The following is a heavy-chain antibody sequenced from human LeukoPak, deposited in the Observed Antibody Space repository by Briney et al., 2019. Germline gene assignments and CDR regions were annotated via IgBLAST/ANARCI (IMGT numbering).Heavy chain of an antibody. Sequence: AGGSLRLSCAASGFTVSSNYMSWVRQAPGKGLEWVSVIYSGGSTYYADSVKGRFTISRDNSKNTLYLQMNSLRAEDTAVYYCARAPLLLRFFGTVYYFDYWGQGTLVTVSS. D-gene: IGHD3-3*01. V-gene: IGHV3-66*01. CDR2: IYSGGST. CDR3: ARAPLLLRFFGTVYYFDY. J-gene: IGHJ4*02. CDR1: GFTVSSNY.